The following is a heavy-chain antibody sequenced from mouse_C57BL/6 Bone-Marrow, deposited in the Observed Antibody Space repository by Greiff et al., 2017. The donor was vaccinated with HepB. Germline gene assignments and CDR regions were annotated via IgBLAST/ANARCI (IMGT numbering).Heavy chain of an antibody. CDR2: IHPNSGST. Sequence: QVQLKQPGAELVKPGASVKLSCKASGYTFTSYWMHWVKQRPGQGLEWIGMIHPNSGSTNYNEKFKSKATLTVDKSSSTAYMQLSSLTSEDSAVYYCARWGDYSNPFDYWCQGTTLTVSS. V-gene: IGHV1-64*01. D-gene: IGHD2-5*01. CDR1: GYTFTSYW. CDR3: ARWGDYSNPFDY. J-gene: IGHJ2*01.